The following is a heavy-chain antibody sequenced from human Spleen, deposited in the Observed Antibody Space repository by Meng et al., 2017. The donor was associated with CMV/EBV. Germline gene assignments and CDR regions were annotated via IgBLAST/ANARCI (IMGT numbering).Heavy chain of an antibody. D-gene: IGHD4-23*01. CDR1: GGSISSSSYY. CDR3: ARGGTVVIPLDY. Sequence: GSLRLSCTVSGGSISSSSYYWGWIRQPPGKGLEWIGSIYYSGSTNYNPTLKSRVTMSVDTSKNQFSLKLSSVTAADTAVYYCARGGTVVIPLDYWGQGTLVTVSS. CDR2: IYYSGST. V-gene: IGHV4-39*07. J-gene: IGHJ4*02.